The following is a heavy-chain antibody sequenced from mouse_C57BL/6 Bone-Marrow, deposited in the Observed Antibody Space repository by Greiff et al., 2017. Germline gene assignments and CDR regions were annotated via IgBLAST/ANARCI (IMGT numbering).Heavy chain of an antibody. Sequence: EVQVVESGGGLVKPGGSLKLSCAASGFTFSSYTMSWVRQTPEKRLEWVATISGGGGNTYYPDSVKGRFTISRDNAKNTLYLQMSSLRAEDTALYYCARQRAYGGQGTLVTVSA. CDR2: ISGGGGNT. J-gene: IGHJ3*01. V-gene: IGHV5-9*01. CDR3: ARQRAY. CDR1: GFTFSSYT.